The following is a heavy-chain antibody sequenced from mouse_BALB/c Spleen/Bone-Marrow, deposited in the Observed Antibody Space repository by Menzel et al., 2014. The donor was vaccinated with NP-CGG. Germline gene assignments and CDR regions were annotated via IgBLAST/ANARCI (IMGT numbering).Heavy chain of an antibody. CDR2: ISGDGRYT. V-gene: IGHV5-9-2*01. J-gene: IGHJ3*01. CDR1: GFSFSNYG. CDR3: ARHAYYDQTEVSFVY. D-gene: IGHD2-4*01. Sequence: EVQVVESGGGLVKSGGSLKLSCAASGFSFSNYGMPWVRQTPEKRLEWVATISGDGRYTFYSDSVRGRFTISRDNAKYNLYLQLSSLRSADTALYYCARHAYYDQTEVSFVYWGQGTLVTVSA.